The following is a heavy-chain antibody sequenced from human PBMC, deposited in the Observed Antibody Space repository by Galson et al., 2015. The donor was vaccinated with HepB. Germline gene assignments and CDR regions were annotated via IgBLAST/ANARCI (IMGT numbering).Heavy chain of an antibody. J-gene: IGHJ4*02. CDR1: GFSFRSYG. V-gene: IGHV3-33*08. CDR2: IRYDGNKK. CDR3: ARGAGSYDILTGYYSNFDL. Sequence: SLRLSCAASGFSFRSYGMNWVRQVPGKGLEWVAVIRYDGNKKDYGDSVKGRFTISRDNSKNTLSLQLSGLRAEDTAVYYCARGAGSYDILTGYYSNFDLWGQGTLVTVSS. D-gene: IGHD3-9*01.